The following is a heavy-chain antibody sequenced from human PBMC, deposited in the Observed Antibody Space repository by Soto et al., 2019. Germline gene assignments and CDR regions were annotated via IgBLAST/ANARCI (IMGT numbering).Heavy chain of an antibody. D-gene: IGHD4-17*01. CDR3: ARTVGYYYGMDV. Sequence: ASVKVSCKASGYTFTSYAMHWVRQAPVQRLEWMGWINAGNGNTKYSQKFQGRVAITRDTSASTAYMELSSLRSEDTAVYYCARTVGYYYGMDVWGQGTTVTVSS. J-gene: IGHJ6*02. CDR1: GYTFTSYA. CDR2: INAGNGNT. V-gene: IGHV1-3*01.